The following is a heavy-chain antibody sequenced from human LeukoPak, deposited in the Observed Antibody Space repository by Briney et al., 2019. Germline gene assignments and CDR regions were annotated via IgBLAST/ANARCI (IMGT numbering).Heavy chain of an antibody. J-gene: IGHJ5*02. D-gene: IGHD4-17*01. CDR1: GFTFNSYP. CDR2: ISYDGSHK. V-gene: IGHV3-30*04. Sequence: PGGSLRLSCAASGFTFNSYPMHWVRQAPGQGLEWVAVISYDGSHKYYADSVKGRSTISRDNSKNTLYLQMNSLRAEDTAVYYCANLDDYGDYNWFDPWGQGTLVTVSS. CDR3: ANLDDYGDYNWFDP.